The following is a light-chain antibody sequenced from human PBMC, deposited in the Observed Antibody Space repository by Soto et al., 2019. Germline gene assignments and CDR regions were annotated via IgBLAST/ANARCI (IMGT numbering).Light chain of an antibody. J-gene: IGKJ1*01. V-gene: IGKV3-15*01. CDR1: QTIGDT. CDR2: SAA. Sequence: IVMTHSPANLSVSPGETASLSFRASQTIGDTLAWYQQRPGQAPRLVIHSAATRSTDIPGRISGGGSGTEFSLTISSLQSEDSAVYFCQQYNTWPWTFGQGTKVDIK. CDR3: QQYNTWPWT.